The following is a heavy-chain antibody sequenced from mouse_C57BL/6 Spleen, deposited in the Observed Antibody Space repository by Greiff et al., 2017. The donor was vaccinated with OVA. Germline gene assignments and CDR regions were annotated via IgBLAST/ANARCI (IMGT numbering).Heavy chain of an antibody. Sequence: QVQLKQSGAELVRPGTSVKVSCKASGYAFTNYLIEWVKQRPGQGLEWIGVINPGSGGTNYNEKFKGKATLTADKSSSTAYMQLSSLTSEDSAVYFCARSPYYGSSYGYFDVWGTGTTVTVSS. CDR1: GYAFTNYL. CDR3: ARSPYYGSSYGYFDV. V-gene: IGHV1-54*01. D-gene: IGHD1-1*01. CDR2: INPGSGGT. J-gene: IGHJ1*03.